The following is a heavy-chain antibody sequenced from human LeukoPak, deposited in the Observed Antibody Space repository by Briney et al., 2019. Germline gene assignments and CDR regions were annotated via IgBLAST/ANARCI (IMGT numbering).Heavy chain of an antibody. CDR1: GFTFSSYS. Sequence: GGSLRLSCAASGFTFSSYSMNWVRQAPGKGLEWVSSISSSSSYIYYADSVKGRFTISRDNAKNSLYLQMNSLRAEDTAVYYCARVWTVVTPFDYWGQGTLVTVSS. J-gene: IGHJ4*02. V-gene: IGHV3-21*01. CDR3: ARVWTVVTPFDY. CDR2: ISSSSSYI. D-gene: IGHD4-23*01.